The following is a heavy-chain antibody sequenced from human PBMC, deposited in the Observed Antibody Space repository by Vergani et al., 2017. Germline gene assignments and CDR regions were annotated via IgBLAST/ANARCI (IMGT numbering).Heavy chain of an antibody. CDR2: IQFDGSNQ. J-gene: IGHJ3*01. CDR3: VRDVRVSRT. V-gene: IGHV3-30*02. CDR1: GFTLSNYD. Sequence: QVQLVESGGGVVQRGGSLRLSCATSGFTLSNYDMQWIRQGPGKGLEFVAFIQFDGSNQYYADSVKGRFTLSRDFSKNTLYQDMSSLRAEDTAVYYCVRDVRVSRTWGQGTVVAVSS.